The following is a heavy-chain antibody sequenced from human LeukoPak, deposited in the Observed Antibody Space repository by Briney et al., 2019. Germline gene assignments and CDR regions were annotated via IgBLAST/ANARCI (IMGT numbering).Heavy chain of an antibody. Sequence: PSETLSLTCTVSGGSISSYYWSWIRQPPGKGLEWIGYIYYSGSTNYNPSLKSRVTISVDTSKNQFSLKLSSVTAADTAVYYCARGSRGRLPYYFDYWGQGTLVTVSS. V-gene: IGHV4-59*01. D-gene: IGHD5-18*01. CDR2: IYYSGST. CDR1: GGSISSYY. J-gene: IGHJ4*02. CDR3: ARGSRGRLPYYFDY.